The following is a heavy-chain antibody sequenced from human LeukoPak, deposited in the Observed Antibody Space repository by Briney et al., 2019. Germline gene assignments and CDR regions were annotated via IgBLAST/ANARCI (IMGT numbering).Heavy chain of an antibody. CDR3: ARDHGRGSTDYFDY. V-gene: IGHV3-48*01. D-gene: IGHD3-10*01. J-gene: IGHJ4*02. CDR2: MSRSGNII. CDR1: GFTFSDYN. Sequence: GGSLRLSCATSGFTFSDYNMNWVRQVPGKGLESVSYMSRSGNIIYYADSVKGRFTISRDNAKNSLYLQMNSLRVKDTGVYYCARDHGRGSTDYFDYWGQGTLVTVSS.